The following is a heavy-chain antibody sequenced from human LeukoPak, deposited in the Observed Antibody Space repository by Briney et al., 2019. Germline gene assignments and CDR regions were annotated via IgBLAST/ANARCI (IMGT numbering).Heavy chain of an antibody. CDR2: IYYSGST. CDR3: ARDTLGAAFDY. D-gene: IGHD1-26*01. J-gene: IGHJ4*02. V-gene: IGHV4-59*01. Sequence: SETLSLTCTVSGGSISNYYWSWIRQPPGKGLEWIGYIYYSGSTNYNPSLKSRVTISVDTSKNQFSLKLSSVTAADTAVYYCARDTLGAAFDYWGQGTLVTVSS. CDR1: GGSISNYY.